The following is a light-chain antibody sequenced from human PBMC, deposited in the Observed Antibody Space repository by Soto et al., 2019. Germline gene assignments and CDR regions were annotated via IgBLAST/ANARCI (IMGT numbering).Light chain of an antibody. CDR1: SSDVGGYNY. Sequence: QSALTQPASVSGSPGQSITISCTGTSSDVGGYNYVSWYQQHPGKAPKLMIYEVSNRPSGVSNRFSGSKSGNTASLTISGLQAEDEADYYCSSYTSSSTLDNYVFGTGTRSPS. J-gene: IGLJ1*01. V-gene: IGLV2-14*01. CDR2: EVS. CDR3: SSYTSSSTLDNYV.